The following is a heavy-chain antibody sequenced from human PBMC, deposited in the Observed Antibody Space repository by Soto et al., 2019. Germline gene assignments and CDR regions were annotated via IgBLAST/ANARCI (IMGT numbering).Heavy chain of an antibody. V-gene: IGHV3-21*01. J-gene: IGHJ4*02. CDR3: ARDWNKYDSSGYDRGFDY. CDR2: ISSSSSYI. Sequence: PGGSLRLSCAASGFTFSSYSMNWVRQAPGKGLEWVSSISSSSSYIYYADSVKGRFTISRDNAKNSLYLQMNSLRAEDTAVYYCARDWNKYDSSGYDRGFDYWGQGXLVTVSS. D-gene: IGHD3-22*01. CDR1: GFTFSSYS.